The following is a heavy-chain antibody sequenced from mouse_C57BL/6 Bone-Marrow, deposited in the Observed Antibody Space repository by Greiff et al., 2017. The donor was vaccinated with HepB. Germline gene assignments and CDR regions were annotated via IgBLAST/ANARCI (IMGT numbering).Heavy chain of an antibody. CDR1: GYTFTSYW. CDR2: IHPNSGST. D-gene: IGHD2-4*01. V-gene: IGHV1-64*01. Sequence: QVQLQQPGAELVKPGASVKLSCKASGYTFTSYWMHWVKQRPGQGLEWIGMIHPNSGSTNYNEKFKSKATLTVDKSASTAYMQLSSLTSEDSAVYYCARGGNDYDDRFAYWGQGTLVTVSA. CDR3: ARGGNDYDDRFAY. J-gene: IGHJ3*01.